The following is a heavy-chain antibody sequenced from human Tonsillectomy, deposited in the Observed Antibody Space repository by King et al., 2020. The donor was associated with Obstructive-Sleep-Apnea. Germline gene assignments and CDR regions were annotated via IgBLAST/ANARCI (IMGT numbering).Heavy chain of an antibody. CDR3: GGYNWFDP. V-gene: IGHV3-30*03. CDR2: ISYDGSDK. CDR1: GFTFRNYG. D-gene: IGHD6-13*01. Sequence: VQLVESGGGVVQPGRSLRLSCAASGFTFRNYGMHWVRQAPGEGLEWVAIISYDGSDKYYADSLKGRFTISRDNSKSTLYLQMNSLRPEDTAVYYCGGYNWFDPWGQGTLVTVSS. J-gene: IGHJ5*02.